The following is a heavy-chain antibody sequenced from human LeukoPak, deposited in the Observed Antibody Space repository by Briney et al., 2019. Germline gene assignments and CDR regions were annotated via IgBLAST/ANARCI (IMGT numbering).Heavy chain of an antibody. CDR3: ARDERRDGYNLGEYYFDY. V-gene: IGHV3-21*01. CDR2: ISSSSSYI. Sequence: GGSLRLSCAASGFTFSSYSMNWVRQAPGKGLEWVSSISSSSSYIYYADSVKGRFTISRDNAKNSLYLQMNSLRAEDTAVYYCARDERRDGYNLGEYYFDYWGQGTLVTVSS. CDR1: GFTFSSYS. J-gene: IGHJ4*02. D-gene: IGHD5-24*01.